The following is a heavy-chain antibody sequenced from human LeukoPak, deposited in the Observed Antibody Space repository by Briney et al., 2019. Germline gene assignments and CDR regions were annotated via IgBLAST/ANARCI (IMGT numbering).Heavy chain of an antibody. Sequence: PSQTLSLTCTVSGGSISSGGHYWSWIRQPPGKGLEWIGYIYYSGSTNYNPSLKSRVTISVDTSKNQFSLKLSSVTAADTAVYYCARAEIAAAGPFYGMDVWGQGTTVTVSS. CDR3: ARAEIAAAGPFYGMDV. V-gene: IGHV4-61*08. CDR1: GGSISSGGHY. CDR2: IYYSGST. J-gene: IGHJ6*02. D-gene: IGHD6-13*01.